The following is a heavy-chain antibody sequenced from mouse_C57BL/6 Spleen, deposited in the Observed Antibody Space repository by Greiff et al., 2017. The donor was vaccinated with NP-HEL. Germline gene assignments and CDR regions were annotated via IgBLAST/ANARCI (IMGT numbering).Heavy chain of an antibody. Sequence: QVQLQQPGAELVRPGSSVKLSCKASGYTFTSYWMHWVKQRPIQGLEWIGNIDPSDSETHYNQKFKDKATLTVDKSSSTAYMQLSSLTSEDSAVYYCAREDYYGSSYSAYWGQGTLVTVSA. CDR3: AREDYYGSSYSAY. V-gene: IGHV1-52*01. D-gene: IGHD1-1*01. J-gene: IGHJ3*01. CDR1: GYTFTSYW. CDR2: IDPSDSET.